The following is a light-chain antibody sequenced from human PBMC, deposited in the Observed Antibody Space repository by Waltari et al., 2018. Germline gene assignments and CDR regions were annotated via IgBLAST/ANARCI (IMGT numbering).Light chain of an antibody. CDR1: QSVSSSY. CDR2: GAS. CDR3: QQYGSSPQT. V-gene: IGKV3-20*01. Sequence: CRASQSVSSSYLAWYQQKPGQAPRLRIYGASSRATGIPDRFSGSGSGTDFTLTISRLEPEDFAVYYCQQYGSSPQTFGQGTKVEIK. J-gene: IGKJ1*01.